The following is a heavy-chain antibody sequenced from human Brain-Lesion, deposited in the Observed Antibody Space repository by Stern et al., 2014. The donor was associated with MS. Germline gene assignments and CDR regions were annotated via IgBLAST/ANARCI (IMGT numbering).Heavy chain of an antibody. CDR3: AKDKKDSSGWNLYFYGMDV. CDR2: MWFDGTKK. Sequence: QVQLVESGGGVVQPGRSLRLSCAVSGFTFSSYGMYWVRQAPGQGLEWVAGMWFDGTKKNYIESVKGRFTISRDNSKNTLSLQMTSLRAEDTAIYYCAKDKKDSSGWNLYFYGMDVWGQGTTVIVSS. J-gene: IGHJ6*02. CDR1: GFTFSSYG. D-gene: IGHD6-19*01. V-gene: IGHV3-33*06.